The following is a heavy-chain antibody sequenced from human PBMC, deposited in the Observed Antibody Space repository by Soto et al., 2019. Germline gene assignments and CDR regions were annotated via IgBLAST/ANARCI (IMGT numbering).Heavy chain of an antibody. CDR3: ARESGRSVLAPSFDY. J-gene: IGHJ4*02. Sequence: EVQLVESGGGVVRPGGSLRLSCAASGFTFDDYGMSWVRQAPGKGLEWVSGINWNGGSTGYADSVKGRFTIARDNAKNTLYLQMNSLRAEDTDLYYCARESGRSVLAPSFDYWGQGTLVTVSS. CDR1: GFTFDDYG. D-gene: IGHD2-8*02. CDR2: INWNGGST. V-gene: IGHV3-20*04.